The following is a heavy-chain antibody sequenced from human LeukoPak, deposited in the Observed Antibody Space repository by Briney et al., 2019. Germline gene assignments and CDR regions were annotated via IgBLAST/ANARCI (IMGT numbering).Heavy chain of an antibody. D-gene: IGHD2-15*01. CDR1: GFTFSAYW. CDR3: VRDIKGVALNDAFDI. CDR2: IKSDGSTT. V-gene: IGHV3-74*01. Sequence: GGSLRLSCAASGFTFSAYWMQWVRQAPGKGLVWVSRIKSDGSTTTYADSVKGRFTISRDNAKNTLYLQMNSLRVEDTAGYYRVRDIKGVALNDAFDIWGQGTTVTVSS. J-gene: IGHJ3*02.